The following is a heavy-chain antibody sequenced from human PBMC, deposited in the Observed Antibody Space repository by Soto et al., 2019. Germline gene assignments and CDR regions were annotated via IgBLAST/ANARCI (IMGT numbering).Heavy chain of an antibody. J-gene: IGHJ4*02. Sequence: EVRLVESGGGLVQPGGSLRLSCATSGFTFSSRWMHWVRQAPGKGLVWVSYINSDGSTTTYADSVKGRFTISRDNAKNKEYMQMNSLRVDDTAVYYCARETSYSTNYYGQGTLVTVSS. CDR3: ARETSYSTNY. V-gene: IGHV3-74*01. D-gene: IGHD4-4*01. CDR2: INSDGSTT. CDR1: GFTFSSRW.